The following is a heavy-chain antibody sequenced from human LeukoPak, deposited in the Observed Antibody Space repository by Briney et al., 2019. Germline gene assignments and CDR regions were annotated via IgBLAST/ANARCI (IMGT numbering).Heavy chain of an antibody. D-gene: IGHD5-12*01. Sequence: GGSLRLSCAASGFTFSSYSMNWVRQAPGEGLEWVSSISSSSSYIYYADSVKGRFTIPRDNAKNSLYLHMNSLRAEDTAVYYCGRAKEDYSGYGTYEQYYYFYMDVWGKGTTVTVSS. J-gene: IGHJ6*03. CDR3: GRAKEDYSGYGTYEQYYYFYMDV. CDR1: GFTFSSYS. V-gene: IGHV3-21*04. CDR2: ISSSSSYI.